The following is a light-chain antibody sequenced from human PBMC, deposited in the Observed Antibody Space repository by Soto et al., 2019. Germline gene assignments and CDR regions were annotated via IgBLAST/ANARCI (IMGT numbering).Light chain of an antibody. CDR2: ASS. J-gene: IGKJ2*01. V-gene: IGKV1-39*01. CDR3: QQGHTLPYT. Sequence: DIQMTQSPSYLSSSIGDRVTITCRASQNIRNYLNWYQQKPGQAPNLRIYASSSLRGGVPSRFRGSGSGTEFTLTISSLQPEDFATYYCQQGHTLPYTFGQGTNLGI. CDR1: QNIRNY.